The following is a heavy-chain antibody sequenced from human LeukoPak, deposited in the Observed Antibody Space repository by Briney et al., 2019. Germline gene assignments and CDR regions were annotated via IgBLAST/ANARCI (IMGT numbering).Heavy chain of an antibody. CDR2: ISGSGGST. J-gene: IGHJ4*02. CDR3: AKDHLPGIVVADRDY. V-gene: IGHV3-23*01. Sequence: GGSLRLSCVASGFTFSRYGMTWVRQAPGKGLQWVSAISGSGGSTYYADSVKGRFTISRDNSKNTLYLQTNGLRAEDTAVYYCAKDHLPGIVVADRDYWGQGTLVTVSS. CDR1: GFTFSRYG. D-gene: IGHD6-19*01.